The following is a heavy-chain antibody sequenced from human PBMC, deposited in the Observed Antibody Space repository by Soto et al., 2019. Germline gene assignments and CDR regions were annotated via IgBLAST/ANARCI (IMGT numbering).Heavy chain of an antibody. CDR1: GGTFSNYT. J-gene: IGHJ6*02. CDR2: IIPVFGTT. D-gene: IGHD2-2*01. Sequence: QVQLVQSGAEVKKPGSSVKVFCKASGGTFSNYTISWVRQAPGQGREWMGGIIPVFGTTDYEQKFQGRVTITADGSTSTAYMKLSSLRSADTAVYYCARSSPYIVVRKPTGNQDYYGMDVWGQGTTVTVSS. CDR3: ARSSPYIVVRKPTGNQDYYGMDV. V-gene: IGHV1-69*01.